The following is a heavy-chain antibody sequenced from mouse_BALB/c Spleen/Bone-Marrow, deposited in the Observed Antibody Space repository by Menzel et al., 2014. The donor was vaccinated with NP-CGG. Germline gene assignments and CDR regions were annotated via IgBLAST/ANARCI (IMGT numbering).Heavy chain of an antibody. V-gene: IGHV1-80*01. CDR2: IYPGDGDT. CDR3: ARQYGNYFVY. CDR1: GYAFSSYW. D-gene: IGHD2-10*02. J-gene: IGHJ2*01. Sequence: QVQLQQSGAELVRPGSSVEISCKASGYAFSSYWMSWVKQRPGQGLEWIGQIYPGDGDTNYNGKFKGKATLTADKSSSTAYMQLSSLTSEDSAVYFCARQYGNYFVYWGQGTTLTVSS.